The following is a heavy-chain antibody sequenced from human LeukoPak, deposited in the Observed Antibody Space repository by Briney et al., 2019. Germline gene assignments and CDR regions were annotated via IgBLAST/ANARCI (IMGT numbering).Heavy chain of an antibody. Sequence: GRSLRLSCAASGFNFSSYAMHWVRQAPGKGLEWVTVISFDGSDKYYADSVKGRFTISRDNSKDTLYLQMNSLRLEDTAIYYCATDYGGNSGTDYWGQGTLVTVSS. CDR2: ISFDGSDK. D-gene: IGHD4-23*01. CDR3: ATDYGGNSGTDY. CDR1: GFNFSSYA. J-gene: IGHJ4*02. V-gene: IGHV3-30*04.